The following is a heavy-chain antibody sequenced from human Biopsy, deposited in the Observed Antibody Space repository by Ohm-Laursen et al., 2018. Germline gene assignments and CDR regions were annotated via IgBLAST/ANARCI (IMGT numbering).Heavy chain of an antibody. Sequence: SDTLSLTWTVSGGSISNNNYYWGWILQPPGKGLEWIGSIFYRGSTHYKPSLKSRVNISVDTSKNQFSLNLNSVTAADTAVYYCARDYDTSGYYYVSWGQGTLVTVSS. J-gene: IGHJ5*02. CDR1: GGSISNNNYY. D-gene: IGHD3-22*01. V-gene: IGHV4-39*01. CDR2: IFYRGST. CDR3: ARDYDTSGYYYVS.